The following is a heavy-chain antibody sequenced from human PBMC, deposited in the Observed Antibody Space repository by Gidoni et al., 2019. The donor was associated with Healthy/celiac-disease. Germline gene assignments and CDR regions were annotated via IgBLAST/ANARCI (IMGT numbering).Heavy chain of an antibody. D-gene: IGHD1-1*01. CDR3: ARDPRRYNWNDVYY. J-gene: IGHJ4*02. CDR2: ISSSSSTI. V-gene: IGHV3-48*02. CDR1: GFTFSSYS. Sequence: EVQLVESGGGLVQPGGSLRLSCAASGFTFSSYSMNWVRQATGKGLEWVSYISSSSSTIYYADSVKGRFTISRDNAKNSLYLQMNSLRDEDTAVYYCARDPRRYNWNDVYYWGQGTLVTVSS.